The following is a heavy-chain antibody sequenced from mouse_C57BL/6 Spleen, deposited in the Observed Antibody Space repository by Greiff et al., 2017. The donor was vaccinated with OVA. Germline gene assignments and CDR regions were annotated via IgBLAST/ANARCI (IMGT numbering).Heavy chain of an antibody. CDR1: GYAFSSYW. Sequence: QVQLQQSGAELVKPGASVKISCKASGYAFSSYWMNWVKQRPGKGLEWIGQIYPGDGDTNYNGKLKGKATLTADKSSSTAYMQLSSLTSEDSAVYFCARGGYGSSPFAYWGQGTLVTVSA. V-gene: IGHV1-80*01. D-gene: IGHD1-1*01. CDR3: ARGGYGSSPFAY. J-gene: IGHJ3*01. CDR2: IYPGDGDT.